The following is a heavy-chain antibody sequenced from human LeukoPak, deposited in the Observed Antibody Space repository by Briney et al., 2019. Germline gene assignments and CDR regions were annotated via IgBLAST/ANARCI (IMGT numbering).Heavy chain of an antibody. V-gene: IGHV4-39*07. CDR2: IYYSGST. CDR1: GGSISSSSYY. D-gene: IGHD1-26*01. CDR3: ARVRGGSYPYDGYYFDY. J-gene: IGHJ4*02. Sequence: SETLSLTCTVSGGSISSSSYYWGWIRQPPGKGLEWIGSIYYSGSTYYNPSLKSRVTISVDTSKNQFSLKLSSVTAADTAVYYCARVRGGSYPYDGYYFDYWGQGTLVTVSS.